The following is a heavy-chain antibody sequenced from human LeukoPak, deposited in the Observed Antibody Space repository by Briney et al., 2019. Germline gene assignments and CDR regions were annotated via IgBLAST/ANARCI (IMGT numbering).Heavy chain of an antibody. V-gene: IGHV4-30-2*01. Sequence: SETLSLTCTVSGGSISSGGYYWSWIRQPPGKGLEWIGYIYHSGSTYYNPSLKSRVTISVDTSKNQFSLKLSSVTAADTAVYYCARDRHSSGWYGGLFDYWGQGTLVTVSS. J-gene: IGHJ4*02. CDR2: IYHSGST. CDR3: ARDRHSSGWYGGLFDY. CDR1: GGSISSGGYY. D-gene: IGHD6-19*01.